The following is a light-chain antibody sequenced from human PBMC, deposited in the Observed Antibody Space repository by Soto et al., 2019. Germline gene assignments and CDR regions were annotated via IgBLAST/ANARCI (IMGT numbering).Light chain of an antibody. Sequence: QSALTQPASVSGSPGQSVTISCTGPRSDIGDSNFISWYQHSPGKAPRLLIYEVNNRPSGVSKRFSGSKAGNTASLTISGLLDDDDADYFCASFRSGTIRVFXSVTKVTVL. V-gene: IGLV2-14*01. CDR1: RSDIGDSNF. CDR2: EVN. J-gene: IGLJ1*01. CDR3: ASFRSGTIRV.